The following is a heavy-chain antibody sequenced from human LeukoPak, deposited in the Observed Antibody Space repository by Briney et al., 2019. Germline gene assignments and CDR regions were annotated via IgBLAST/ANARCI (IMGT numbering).Heavy chain of an antibody. CDR2: INTNTGIP. CDR3: ARGGEYQQLIPDDAFDI. Sequence: ASVSVSCKASRYIITDNAISWVRQAPGQGLEWMGWINTNTGIPTYAQGFTGRFVFSLDTSASTAYLQISNLKAEDTAEYYCARGGEYQQLIPDDAFDIWGQGTMVTVSS. J-gene: IGHJ3*02. D-gene: IGHD6-13*01. V-gene: IGHV7-4-1*02. CDR1: RYIITDNA.